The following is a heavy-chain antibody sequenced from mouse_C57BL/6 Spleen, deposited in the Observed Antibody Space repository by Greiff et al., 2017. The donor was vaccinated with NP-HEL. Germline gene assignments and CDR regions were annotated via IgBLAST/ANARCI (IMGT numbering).Heavy chain of an antibody. CDR1: GYTFTEYT. D-gene: IGHD1-1*01. V-gene: IGHV1-62-2*01. Sequence: VQLQQSGAELVKPGASVKLSCKASGYTFTEYTIHWVKQRSGQGLEWIGWFYPGSGSIKYNEKFKDKATLTADKSSSTVYMELSRLTSEDSAVYFGARHEGPYYYGSSSYAMDYWGQGTSVTVSS. CDR2: FYPGSGSI. J-gene: IGHJ4*01. CDR3: ARHEGPYYYGSSSYAMDY.